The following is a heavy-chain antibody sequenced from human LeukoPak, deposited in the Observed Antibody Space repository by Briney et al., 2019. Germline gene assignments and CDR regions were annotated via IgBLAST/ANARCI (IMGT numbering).Heavy chain of an antibody. J-gene: IGHJ4*02. Sequence: ASVKVSCKASGYTFTGYYMHWVRQAPGQGLEWMGWIIPNSGGTNYAQKFQGRVTMTRDTSISTAYMELSRLRSDDTAVYYCASIDFMVRGVMSDYWGQGTLVTVSS. D-gene: IGHD3-10*01. CDR1: GYTFTGYY. CDR3: ASIDFMVRGVMSDY. CDR2: IIPNSGGT. V-gene: IGHV1-2*02.